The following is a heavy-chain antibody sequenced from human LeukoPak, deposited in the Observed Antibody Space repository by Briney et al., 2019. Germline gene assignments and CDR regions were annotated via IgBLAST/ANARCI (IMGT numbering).Heavy chain of an antibody. CDR1: GFTFSNYG. V-gene: IGHV3-33*01. Sequence: GGSLRLSCAASGFTFSNYGMHWVRQAPGKGLEWVAVIWYDGSNKYYGDSVKGRFTISRDNSKNTLYLQMNSLRAEDTAVYYCARDLDLGVTRWLEPEFDYWGQGTLVTVSS. CDR2: IWYDGSNK. CDR3: ARDLDLGVTRWLEPEFDY. J-gene: IGHJ4*02. D-gene: IGHD5-24*01.